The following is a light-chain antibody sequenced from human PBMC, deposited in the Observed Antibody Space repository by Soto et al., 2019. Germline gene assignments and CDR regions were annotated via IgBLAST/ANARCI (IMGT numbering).Light chain of an antibody. Sequence: QSVLTQPPSASGTPGQSLPISCSGSSSNIGSHFVYWYQHLPGTAPKLLIFRDGQRPSGVPARFFGSKSGTSASLAITGLRSEDEADYYCAVWDQSLTGWVFGGGTKLTVL. V-gene: IGLV1-47*01. CDR2: RDG. CDR1: SSNIGSHF. CDR3: AVWDQSLTGWV. J-gene: IGLJ3*02.